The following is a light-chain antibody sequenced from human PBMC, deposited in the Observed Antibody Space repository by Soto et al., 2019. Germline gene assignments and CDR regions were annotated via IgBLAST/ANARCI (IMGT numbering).Light chain of an antibody. Sequence: EIVLTQSPGTLSLSPGERATLSCRASQSVSSSYLAWYQQKPGQAPRLHIYGASSRATGIPDRFSGSGSGTDFTLTISRLEPEDFAVYYCQQYGSSLFGPGTKVDIK. J-gene: IGKJ3*01. CDR3: QQYGSSL. CDR1: QSVSSSY. CDR2: GAS. V-gene: IGKV3-20*01.